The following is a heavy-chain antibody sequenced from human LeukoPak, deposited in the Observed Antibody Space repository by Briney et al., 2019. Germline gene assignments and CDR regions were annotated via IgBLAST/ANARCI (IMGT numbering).Heavy chain of an antibody. D-gene: IGHD5-18*01. CDR3: AREIGPIQLHLWGSAFDY. CDR2: INPSGGST. V-gene: IGHV1-46*01. CDR1: GYTFTNYY. Sequence: ASVKVSCKASGYTFTNYYFHWVRQAPGQGLDWMGIINPSGGSTSYAQKFQGRVTMTRDTSTSTVYMKLSSLRSEDTAVYYCAREIGPIQLHLWGSAFDYWGQGTLVTVSS. J-gene: IGHJ4*02.